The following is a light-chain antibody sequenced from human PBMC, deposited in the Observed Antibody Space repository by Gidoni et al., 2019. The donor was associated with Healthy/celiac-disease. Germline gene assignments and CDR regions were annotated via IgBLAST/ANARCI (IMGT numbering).Light chain of an antibody. J-gene: IGKJ2*02. V-gene: IGKV1-39*01. CDR1: QSILSY. Sequence: DIQMTQSPSSLSASVGDRVTITCRASQSILSYLNWYQQKPGKAPKLLIYSASSLQSGVPSRFSGSGSGTDFTLTISSLQPEDFATYYCQQSYSDRWTFGQGTKLEIK. CDR3: QQSYSDRWT. CDR2: SAS.